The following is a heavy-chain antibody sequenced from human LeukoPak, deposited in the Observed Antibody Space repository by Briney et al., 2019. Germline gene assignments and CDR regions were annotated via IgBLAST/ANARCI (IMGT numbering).Heavy chain of an antibody. D-gene: IGHD1-26*01. J-gene: IGHJ6*03. Sequence: GGSLRLSCAVSGFTFNTYFMHWVRQSPGKGLVWVSHIGADGTDTAYADSVKGRFTISRDNAKDTLYLQMHSLRAEDTAVYYCARAGPEQWGSNFYFYMDVWGKGTTLTVSS. V-gene: IGHV3-74*01. CDR1: GFTFNTYF. CDR2: IGADGTDT. CDR3: ARAGPEQWGSNFYFYMDV.